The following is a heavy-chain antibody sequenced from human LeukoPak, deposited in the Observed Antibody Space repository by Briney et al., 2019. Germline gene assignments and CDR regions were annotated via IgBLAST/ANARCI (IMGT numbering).Heavy chain of an antibody. Sequence: SETLSLTCTVSGGSVSSGSYYWSWIRQPPGKGLEWIGYIYYSGSTNYNPSLKSRVTISVDTSKNQFSLKLSSVTAADTAVYYCARDSKFGSGSSPSYWGQGTLVTVSS. CDR3: ARDSKFGSGSSPSY. CDR2: IYYSGST. J-gene: IGHJ4*02. V-gene: IGHV4-61*01. D-gene: IGHD3-10*01. CDR1: GGSVSSGSYY.